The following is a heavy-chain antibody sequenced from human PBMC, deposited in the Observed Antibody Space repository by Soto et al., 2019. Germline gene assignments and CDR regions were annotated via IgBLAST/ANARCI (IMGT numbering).Heavy chain of an antibody. CDR1: GFTFTSSA. Sequence: SVKVSCKASGFTFTSSAVQWVRQARGQRLEWIGWIVVGSGNTNYAQKFQERVTITRDMSTSTAYMELSSLRSEDTAVYYCAAAPPGGSSSFYYYYYGMDVWGQGTTVTVSS. V-gene: IGHV1-58*01. CDR2: IVVGSGNT. J-gene: IGHJ6*02. D-gene: IGHD6-13*01. CDR3: AAAPPGGSSSFYYYYYGMDV.